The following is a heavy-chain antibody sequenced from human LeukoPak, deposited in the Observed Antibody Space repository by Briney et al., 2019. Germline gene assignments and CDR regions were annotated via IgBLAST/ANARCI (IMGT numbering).Heavy chain of an antibody. V-gene: IGHV3-33*01. J-gene: IGHJ4*02. D-gene: IGHD2-21*01. CDR1: GFIFSNYG. Sequence: GGSLRLSCAASGFIFSNYGMHWVRQAPGKGLEWVAVIWYDGSNKYYADSVKGRFTISRDNSKNTLYLQMNSLRAEDTAVYYCARGGEHLDYWGQGTLVTVSS. CDR2: IWYDGSNK. CDR3: ARGGEHLDY.